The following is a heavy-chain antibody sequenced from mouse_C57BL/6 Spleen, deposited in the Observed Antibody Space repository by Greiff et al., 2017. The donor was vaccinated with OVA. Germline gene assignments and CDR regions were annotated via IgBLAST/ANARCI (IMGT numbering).Heavy chain of an antibody. CDR2: ISNGGGST. Sequence: VQLKESGGGLVQPGGSLKLSCAASGFTFSDYYMYWVRQTPEKRLEWVAYISNGGGSTYYPDTVKGRFTISRDNAKNTLYLQMSRLKSEDTAMYYCARDSNYAWFAYWGQGTLVTVSA. V-gene: IGHV5-12*01. CDR3: ARDSNYAWFAY. J-gene: IGHJ3*01. CDR1: GFTFSDYY. D-gene: IGHD2-5*01.